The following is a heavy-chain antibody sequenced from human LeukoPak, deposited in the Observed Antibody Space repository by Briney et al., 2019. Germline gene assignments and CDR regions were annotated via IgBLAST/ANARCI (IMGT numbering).Heavy chain of an antibody. Sequence: PSETLSLTCTVSGGSLSSSSHYWGWIRQPPGKGLEWIGSIYYSGSTYYNPSLKSRVTISVDTSKNQFSLKLSSVTAADTAVYYCARHRKIAAPLDYWGQGTLVTVSS. J-gene: IGHJ4*02. D-gene: IGHD6-13*01. CDR3: ARHRKIAAPLDY. V-gene: IGHV4-39*01. CDR2: IYYSGST. CDR1: GGSLSSSSHY.